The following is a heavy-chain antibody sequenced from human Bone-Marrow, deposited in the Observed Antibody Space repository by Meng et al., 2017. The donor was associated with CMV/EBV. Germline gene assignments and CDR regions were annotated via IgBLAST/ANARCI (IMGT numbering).Heavy chain of an antibody. J-gene: IGHJ6*02. CDR3: ARDFTLVVVPAAIPSHGMDV. CDR1: GYSFTSYW. CDR2: ISSSSSYI. V-gene: IGHV3-21*01. D-gene: IGHD2-2*01. Sequence: GGSLRLSCKGSGYSFTSYWIGWVRQMPGKGLEWVSSISSSSSYIYYADSVKGRFTISRDNAKNSLYLQMNSLRAEDTAVYYCARDFTLVVVPAAIPSHGMDVWGQGTTVTVSS.